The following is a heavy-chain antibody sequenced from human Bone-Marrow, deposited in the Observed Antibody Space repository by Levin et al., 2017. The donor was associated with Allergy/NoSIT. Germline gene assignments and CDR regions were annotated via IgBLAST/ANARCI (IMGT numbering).Heavy chain of an antibody. Sequence: SCAASGILFSSYDMNWVRQAPGKGLEWVSSISAGGNYIYYAHSVKGRFTISRDNAKNSLFLQMNILRAEDTAVYYCASWAMYHYDRSAFDYFYYAMDVWGQGTTVTVS. CDR2: ISAGGNYI. V-gene: IGHV3-21*01. J-gene: IGHJ6*02. D-gene: IGHD3-22*01. CDR1: GILFSSYD. CDR3: ASWAMYHYDRSAFDYFYYAMDV.